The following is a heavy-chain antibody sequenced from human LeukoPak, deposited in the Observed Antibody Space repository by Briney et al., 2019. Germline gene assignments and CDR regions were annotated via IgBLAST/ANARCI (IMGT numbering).Heavy chain of an antibody. D-gene: IGHD4-11*01. V-gene: IGHV4-39*01. J-gene: IGHJ3*02. CDR3: ARRDMTALTAYVFDI. CDR1: GGSISSSSYY. CDR2: IYYSGST. Sequence: SETLSLTCTVSGGSISSSSYYWGWIRQPPGKGLEWIGSIYYSGSTYYNPSLNSRVTISVDTSKKQFSLKLRSVTAADTAVYYCARRDMTALTAYVFDIWGQGTMVTVSS.